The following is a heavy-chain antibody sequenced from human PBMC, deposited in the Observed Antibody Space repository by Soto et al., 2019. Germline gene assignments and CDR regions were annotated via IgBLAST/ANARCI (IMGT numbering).Heavy chain of an antibody. J-gene: IGHJ5*01. CDR2: IYYSGST. CDR3: ARLLGWFDP. CDR1: GGSISSSSYY. V-gene: IGHV4-39*01. Sequence: QLQLQESGPGLVKPSETLSLTCTVSGGSISSSSYYWGWIRQPPGKGLEWIGSIYYSGSTYYNPSLKGRVTISIDTSKNHFSQELSSVAAADTAVYYCARLLGWFDPWGQGTLVTVTS.